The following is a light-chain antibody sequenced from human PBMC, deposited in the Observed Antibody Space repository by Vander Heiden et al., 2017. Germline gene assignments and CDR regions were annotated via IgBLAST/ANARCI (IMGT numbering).Light chain of an antibody. Sequence: QSVLAQPPSAFGTPGQRVTISCSGGGSNIGSHAVTWYHQRPGAAPRLVIYNNDRRPSGVPDRLSGAKSGTSASLAISGLQSEDEGDYYCGTWDVSRSNWVFGGGTKLTVL. CDR3: GTWDVSRSNWV. V-gene: IGLV1-44*01. CDR2: NND. J-gene: IGLJ3*02. CDR1: GSNIGSHA.